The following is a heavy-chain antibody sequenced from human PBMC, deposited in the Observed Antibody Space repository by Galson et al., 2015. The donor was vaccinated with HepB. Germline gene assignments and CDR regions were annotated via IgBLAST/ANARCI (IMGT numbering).Heavy chain of an antibody. V-gene: IGHV4-4*07. J-gene: IGHJ4*02. CDR3: ARNTGDILTGYYMDY. D-gene: IGHD3-9*01. CDR2: IYTSGST. CDR1: GGSISSYY. Sequence: LSLTCTVSGGSISSYYWSWIRQPAGKGLEWIGRIYTSGSTNYNPSLKSRVTMSVDTSKNQFSLKLSSVTAADTAVYYCARNTGDILTGYYMDYWGQGTLVTVSS.